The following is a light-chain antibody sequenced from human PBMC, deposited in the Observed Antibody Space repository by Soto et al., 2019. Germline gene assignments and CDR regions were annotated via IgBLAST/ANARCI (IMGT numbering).Light chain of an antibody. CDR2: GAS. V-gene: IGKV3-20*01. CDR1: QSVSNNY. J-gene: IGKJ1*01. Sequence: EIVLTQSPGTLSLSPGERATLSCRASQSVSNNYLAWYQQKPGQAPRLLIYGASNRATGIPARFSGSGSGTDFTLTISSLEPEDFATYYCLQDFNYPWTFGQGTKVDIK. CDR3: LQDFNYPWT.